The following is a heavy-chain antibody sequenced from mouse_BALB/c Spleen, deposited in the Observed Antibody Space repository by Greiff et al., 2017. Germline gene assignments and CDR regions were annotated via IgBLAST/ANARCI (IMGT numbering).Heavy chain of an antibody. CDR2: INPSSGYT. CDR3: AREEGLLRLRYFDV. V-gene: IGHV1-4*01. J-gene: IGHJ1*01. D-gene: IGHD1-2*01. CDR1: GYTFTSYT. Sequence: QVQLKQSGAELARPGASVKMSCKASGYTFTSYTMHWVKQRPGQGLEWIGYINPSSGYTNYNQKFKDKATLTADKSSSTAYMQLSSLTSEDSAVYYCAREEGLLRLRYFDVWGAGTTVTVSS.